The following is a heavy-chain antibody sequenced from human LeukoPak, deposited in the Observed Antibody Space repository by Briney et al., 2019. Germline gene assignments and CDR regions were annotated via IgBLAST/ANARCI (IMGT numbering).Heavy chain of an antibody. D-gene: IGHD6-6*01. J-gene: IGHJ4*02. CDR2: ISSSSSTI. Sequence: GGSLRLSCAASGFTFSSYSMNWVRQAPGKGLEWVSYISSSSSTIYYADSVKGRFTISRDNAKNSLYLQMNSLRAEDTAVYYCARSSIAARHDYWGQGTLVTVSS. V-gene: IGHV3-48*01. CDR1: GFTFSSYS. CDR3: ARSSIAARHDY.